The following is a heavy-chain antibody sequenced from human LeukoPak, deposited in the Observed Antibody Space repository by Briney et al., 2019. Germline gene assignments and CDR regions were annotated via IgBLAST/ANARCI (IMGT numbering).Heavy chain of an antibody. V-gene: IGHV4-4*07. CDR2: LHTSGGP. J-gene: IGHJ4*02. Sequence: ASETLSLTCSVSGGSISLWQWNWIRQVAGKGLEWIGRLHTSGGPNYNPSLKSRVTISLDTSKNQFFLKVSSVTAADTAVYFCATGGGPFDYWGQGILVTVSS. CDR3: ATGGGPFDY. D-gene: IGHD3-16*01. CDR1: GGSISLWQ.